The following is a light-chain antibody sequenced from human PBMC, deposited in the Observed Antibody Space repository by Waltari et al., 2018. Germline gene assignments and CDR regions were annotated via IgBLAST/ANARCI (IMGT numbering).Light chain of an antibody. Sequence: SWEGSQRDSSALAWDQQKPEQAPMLLLDCASSKATGIAGIVSGSGSGTDFSLTISRLEPEDFAVYFRQHYVKLPATFGPGTKVEIK. CDR3: QHYVKLPAT. CDR1: QRDSSAL. CDR2: CAS. V-gene: IGKV3-20*01. J-gene: IGKJ1*01.